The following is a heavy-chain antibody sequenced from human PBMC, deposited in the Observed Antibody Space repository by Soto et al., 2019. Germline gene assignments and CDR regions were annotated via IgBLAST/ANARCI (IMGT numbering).Heavy chain of an antibody. J-gene: IGHJ6*02. CDR2: IYSIGST. CDR1: GGSISSSSY. V-gene: IGHV4-39*01. CDR3: RRSSRYSTDV. Sequence: QLQLQESSPGLVKPSETLSLTCTVSGGSISSSSYWGWIRQPPGKGLEWIGSIYSIGSTYYNPSLKSRVTISVEPSKNQFSLKLSSVTAADTAVYYCRRSSRYSTDVWGQGTTVTVSS. D-gene: IGHD6-13*01.